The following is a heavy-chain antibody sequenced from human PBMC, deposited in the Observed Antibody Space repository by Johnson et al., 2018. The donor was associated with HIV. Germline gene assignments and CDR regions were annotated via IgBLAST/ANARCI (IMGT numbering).Heavy chain of an antibody. V-gene: IGHV3-30*18. D-gene: IGHD1-26*01. CDR3: ANGRLAAHDAFDI. J-gene: IGHJ3*02. Sequence: QVQLVESGGCVVQPGRSLRLSCAASGFTFSSYGMHWVRQAPGKGLEWVAVISYDGSNKYYADSVKGRFTISRDNSKNTLYLQINSLRAEDTAVYYCANGRLAAHDAFDIWGQGTMVTVSS. CDR1: GFTFSSYG. CDR2: ISYDGSNK.